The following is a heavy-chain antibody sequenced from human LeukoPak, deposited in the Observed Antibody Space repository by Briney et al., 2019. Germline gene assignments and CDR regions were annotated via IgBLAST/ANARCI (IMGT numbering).Heavy chain of an antibody. V-gene: IGHV1-69*13. CDR1: GGTFSSYA. D-gene: IGHD6-13*01. J-gene: IGHJ6*02. Sequence: SVKVSCKASGGTFSSYAISWVRQAPGQGLEWMGGIIPIFDTANYAQKFQGRVTITADESTSTAYMELSSLRSEDTAVYYCASLIAAAGPMDYGMDVWGQGTTVTVSS. CDR3: ASLIAAAGPMDYGMDV. CDR2: IIPIFDTA.